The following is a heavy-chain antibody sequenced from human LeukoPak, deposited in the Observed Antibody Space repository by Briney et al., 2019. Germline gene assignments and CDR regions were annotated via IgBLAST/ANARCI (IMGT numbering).Heavy chain of an antibody. CDR3: ARGGRIFGVEILFDY. D-gene: IGHD3-3*02. CDR2: ISAYNGNA. Sequence: GASVKVSCKASGYTFTSYGISWVRQAPGQGLEWMGWISAYNGNADYAQKFQGRVTMTTDTSTSTAYMELRSLRSDDTAVYFCARGGRIFGVEILFDYWGQGTLVTVSS. CDR1: GYTFTSYG. J-gene: IGHJ4*02. V-gene: IGHV1-18*01.